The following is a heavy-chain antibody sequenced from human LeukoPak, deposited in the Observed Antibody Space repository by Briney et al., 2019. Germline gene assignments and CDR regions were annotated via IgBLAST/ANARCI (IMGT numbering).Heavy chain of an antibody. CDR3: ARVYQSTSGRAIDY. Sequence: TGGSLRLSCAASGFTFSSYSMNWVRQAPGKGLEWVANIKQDGSAKGYVDSVKGRFTISRENAKNSLYLQMNSLRVDDTAIYYCARVYQSTSGRAIDYWGQGTLVTVSS. J-gene: IGHJ4*02. V-gene: IGHV3-7*01. CDR2: IKQDGSAK. CDR1: GFTFSSYS. D-gene: IGHD2-2*01.